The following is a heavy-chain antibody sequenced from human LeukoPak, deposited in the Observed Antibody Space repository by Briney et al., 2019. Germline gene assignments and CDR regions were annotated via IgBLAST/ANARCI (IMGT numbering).Heavy chain of an antibody. CDR3: AKKGLVGATGLRAFDY. V-gene: IGHV3-23*01. J-gene: IGHJ4*02. D-gene: IGHD1-26*01. CDR1: GFTFSSFA. CDR2: ISSGGSGI. Sequence: GGSLRLSCAASGFTFSSFAMSWVRQAPGKGLEWVSGISSGGSGIYYADSVKGRFTISRDNSKNMLYLQMNSLRAEDTAAYYCAKKGLVGATGLRAFDYWGQGILVTVSS.